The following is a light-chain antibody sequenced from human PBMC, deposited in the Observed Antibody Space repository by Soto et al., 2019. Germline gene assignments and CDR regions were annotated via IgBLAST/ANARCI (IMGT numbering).Light chain of an antibody. CDR1: QSLLHSNGYTY. Sequence: DIVMTQSPLSLPVTPGEPASISCRASQSLLHSNGYTYLDWYLQKPGQSPQLLIYLGSTRASGVPDRFSGSGSGTDFTLKISRVEAEDVGLYYCMQALQTPLTFGGGTKVDIK. J-gene: IGKJ4*01. V-gene: IGKV2-28*01. CDR3: MQALQTPLT. CDR2: LGS.